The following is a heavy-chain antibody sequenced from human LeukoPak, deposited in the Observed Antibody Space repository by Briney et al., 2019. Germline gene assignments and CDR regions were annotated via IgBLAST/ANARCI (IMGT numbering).Heavy chain of an antibody. CDR1: GYTFTSYD. V-gene: IGHV1-8*03. CDR2: MNPNSGNT. Sequence: ASVKVSCKASGYTFTSYDINWVRQATGQGLEWMGWMNPNSGNTGYAQKFQGRVTITRNTPISTAYMELSSLRSEDTAVYYCARGRLWGGWPYWYFDLWGRGTLVTVSS. CDR3: ARGRLWGGWPYWYFDL. J-gene: IGHJ2*01. D-gene: IGHD6-19*01.